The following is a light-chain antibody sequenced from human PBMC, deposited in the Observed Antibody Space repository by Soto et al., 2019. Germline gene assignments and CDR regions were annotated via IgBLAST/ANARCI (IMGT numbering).Light chain of an antibody. CDR3: CSYGGRLVI. CDR2: DVS. V-gene: IGLV2-11*01. CDR1: SSDVGGYNY. Sequence: QSALTQPHSVSGSPGQSVTISCTGTSSDVGGYNYVSWYQHHPGKAPKLMIYDVSKRPSGVPDRFSGSKSGNTASLTISGLQAEDEADYHCCSYGGRLVIFGGGTKLTVL. J-gene: IGLJ2*01.